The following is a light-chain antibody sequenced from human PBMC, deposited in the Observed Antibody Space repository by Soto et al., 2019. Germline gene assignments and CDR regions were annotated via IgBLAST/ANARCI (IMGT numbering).Light chain of an antibody. CDR3: AAWDDSLSGYVV. J-gene: IGLJ2*01. Sequence: QSVLTQPPSASGTPGQRVTISCSGSSSNIGSNYVYWYQQLPGTAPKLLIYRNNQRPSGVPDRFSGSKSGTSASLAISGLRSEDEAAYHCAAWDDSLSGYVVFGGGTKLTVL. CDR2: RNN. V-gene: IGLV1-47*01. CDR1: SSNIGSNY.